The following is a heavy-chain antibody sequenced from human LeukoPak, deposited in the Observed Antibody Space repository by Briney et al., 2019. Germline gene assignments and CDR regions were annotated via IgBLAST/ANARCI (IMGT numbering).Heavy chain of an antibody. CDR3: ARGVLGPYYFDL. CDR2: IHYTGAT. J-gene: IGHJ2*01. D-gene: IGHD7-27*01. V-gene: IGHV4-34*01. CDR1: GGSFRGYY. Sequence: PAETLSLTCAVYGGSFRGYYWSWIRQPPGKGLEWIGEIHYTGATNYKPSLKSRVTISGDPSKNQVSLRLSSVTAADTAVYYCARGVLGPYYFDLWGRGTLVTVSS.